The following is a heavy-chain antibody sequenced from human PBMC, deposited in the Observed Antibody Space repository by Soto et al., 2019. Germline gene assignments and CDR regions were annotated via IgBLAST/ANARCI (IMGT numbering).Heavy chain of an antibody. D-gene: IGHD1-1*01. CDR1: GFTFSNYG. Sequence: QVQLVESGGGVVQPGRSLRLSCAASGFTFSNYGMHWVRQAPGKGLEWVIVISYDGNVAYYADSVKGRFTISRDNSKNTLYRQMNSLRTEDTAMYYCAKEGPITNWYFDYWGQGTLVTVSS. CDR3: AKEGPITNWYFDY. J-gene: IGHJ4*02. CDR2: ISYDGNVA. V-gene: IGHV3-30*18.